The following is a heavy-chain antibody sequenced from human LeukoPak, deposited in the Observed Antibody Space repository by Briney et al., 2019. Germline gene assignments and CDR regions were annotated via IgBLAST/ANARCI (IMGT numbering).Heavy chain of an antibody. V-gene: IGHV4-34*01. CDR3: ARNSQSGYYRTYYFDY. CDR2: INHSGST. D-gene: IGHD3-22*01. J-gene: IGHJ4*02. CDR1: GGSFSDYY. Sequence: SETLSLTCAVYGGSFSDYYWSWIRQPPGKGLEWIGEINHSGSTNYNPSLKSRVTISVDKSKNQFSLKLSSVTAADTAVYYCARNSQSGYYRTYYFDYWGQGTLVTVSS.